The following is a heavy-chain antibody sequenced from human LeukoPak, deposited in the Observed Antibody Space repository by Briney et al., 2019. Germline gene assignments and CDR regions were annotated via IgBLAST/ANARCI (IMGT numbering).Heavy chain of an antibody. CDR3: ARRGYHDYSGFDY. CDR1: GFTFSSYG. V-gene: IGHV3-23*01. J-gene: IGHJ4*02. CDR2: ISGSGGST. Sequence: GGSLRLSCAASGFTFSSYGMSWVRQAPGKGLEWVSAISGSGGSTYYADSVKGRFTISRDNSKNSLYLQMKSLRAEDTALYYCARRGYHDYSGFDYWGQGTLVTVSS. D-gene: IGHD1-26*01.